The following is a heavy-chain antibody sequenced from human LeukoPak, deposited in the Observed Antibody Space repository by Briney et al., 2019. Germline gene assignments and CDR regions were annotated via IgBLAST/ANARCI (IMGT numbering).Heavy chain of an antibody. D-gene: IGHD3-3*01. CDR1: GGSISSYY. V-gene: IGHV4-59*01. CDR3: ARDSIVYDFWSGYQNWFDP. J-gene: IGHJ5*02. CDR2: IYYSGST. Sequence: SETLSLTCTVSGGSISSYYWSWIRQPPGKGREWIGYIYYSGSTNYNPSLKSRVTISVDTSKNQFSLKLSSVTAADTAVYYCARDSIVYDFWSGYQNWFDPWGQGTLVTVSS.